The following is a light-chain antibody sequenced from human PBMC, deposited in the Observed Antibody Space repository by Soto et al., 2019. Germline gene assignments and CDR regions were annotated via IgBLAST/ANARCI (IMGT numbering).Light chain of an antibody. CDR1: SSDVGGYNY. Sequence: QSVLTQPASVSGSPGQSITISCTGTSSDVGGYNYVSWYQQHPGKAPKLMIYDVSNRPSGVSNRFSGSKSGNTASLTIAGLHAEDEADYYCCSYTSSSTYVFGPGTKLTVL. J-gene: IGLJ1*01. V-gene: IGLV2-14*01. CDR2: DVS. CDR3: CSYTSSSTYV.